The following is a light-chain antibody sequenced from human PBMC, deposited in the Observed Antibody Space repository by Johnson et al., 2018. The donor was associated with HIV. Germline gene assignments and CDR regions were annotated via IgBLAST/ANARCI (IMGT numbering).Light chain of an antibody. J-gene: IGLJ1*01. Sequence: QSVLTQPPLVSAAPGQKVTISCSGSSSNIGRNYVSWYQQLPGTAPKILIYENDKRPSGIPDRFSGSKSGTSATLGITGLQTGDEADYYCGTWDSSLSTGGVFGTGTKVTVL. CDR2: END. V-gene: IGLV1-51*02. CDR1: SSNIGRNY. CDR3: GTWDSSLSTGGV.